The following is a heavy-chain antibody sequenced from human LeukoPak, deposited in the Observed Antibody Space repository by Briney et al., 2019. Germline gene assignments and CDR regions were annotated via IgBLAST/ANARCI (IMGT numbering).Heavy chain of an antibody. V-gene: IGHV4-34*01. D-gene: IGHD2-2*01. Sequence: PSETLSLTCAVYGGSFSGYYWSWSRQPQGKGLEWIGEINHSGSTNYNPCLKSRVTISVDTSKTQFSMQLSSVTAADTAVYYCAGFGYCSSTSCPRYYYGMDVWGQGTTVTVSS. CDR2: INHSGST. CDR1: GGSFSGYY. J-gene: IGHJ6*02. CDR3: AGFGYCSSTSCPRYYYGMDV.